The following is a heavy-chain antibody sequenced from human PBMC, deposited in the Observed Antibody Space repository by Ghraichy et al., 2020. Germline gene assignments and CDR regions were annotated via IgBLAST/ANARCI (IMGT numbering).Heavy chain of an antibody. J-gene: IGHJ4*02. CDR3: AREHSSTWFLFDY. CDR1: GFTFSHYA. Sequence: GGSLRLSCAGSGFTFSHYAMSWVRQAPGKGLEWVATISAGAGTNTFFAGSVEGRFTISRDTSQNTLYLQMNSLTAGDTAVYYCAREHSSTWFLFDYWGQGTRVTVSS. D-gene: IGHD6-13*01. V-gene: IGHV3-23*01. CDR2: ISAGAGTNT.